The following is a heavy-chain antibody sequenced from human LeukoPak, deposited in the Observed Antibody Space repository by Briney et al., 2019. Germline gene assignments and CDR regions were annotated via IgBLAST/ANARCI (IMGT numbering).Heavy chain of an antibody. CDR1: GGTFSSYA. CDR3: ARVDVGAAAGNNPDY. CDR2: IIPIFGSA. D-gene: IGHD6-13*01. J-gene: IGHJ4*02. V-gene: IGHV1-69*05. Sequence: SVKVSCKASGGTFSSYAISWGRQALGQGLEWMGRIIPIFGSANYAQKFQGRVTITTDESTSTAYMELSSLRSGDTAVYYCARVDVGAAAGNNPDYWGQGTLVTVSS.